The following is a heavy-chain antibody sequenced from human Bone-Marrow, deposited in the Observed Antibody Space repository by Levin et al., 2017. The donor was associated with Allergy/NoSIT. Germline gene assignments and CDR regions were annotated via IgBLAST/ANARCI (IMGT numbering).Heavy chain of an antibody. CDR2: ISGGGDNT. Sequence: RTGGSLRLSCAASGFTFSSYAMSWVRQAPGKGLEWVSAISGGGDNTYYRDSVKGRFTISRDNSKNTLNLQMNSLRAEDTARYFCAKWDSSAWYDYWGQGTLVTVSS. CDR1: GFTFSSYA. CDR3: AKWDSSAWYDY. D-gene: IGHD6-19*01. J-gene: IGHJ4*02. V-gene: IGHV3-23*01.